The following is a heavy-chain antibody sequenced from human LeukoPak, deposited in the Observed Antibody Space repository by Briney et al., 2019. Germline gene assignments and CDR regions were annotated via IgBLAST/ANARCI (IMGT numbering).Heavy chain of an antibody. CDR3: ARRSLYYYDDTAFYRSRFDY. CDR1: GVSFSGYY. V-gene: IGHV4-34*01. Sequence: SETLSLTCAVSGVSFSGYYWSWIRQPPGKGLEWIGEIHHSGGTNYSPSLKSRVTMSVDTSKNQFSLKLTSVTAADTAVYYCARRSLYYYDDTAFYRSRFDYWGQGTLVTVSS. CDR2: IHHSGGT. D-gene: IGHD3-22*01. J-gene: IGHJ4*02.